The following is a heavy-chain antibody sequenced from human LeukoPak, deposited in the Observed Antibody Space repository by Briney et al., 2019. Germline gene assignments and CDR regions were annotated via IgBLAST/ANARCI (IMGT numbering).Heavy chain of an antibody. D-gene: IGHD3-22*01. Sequence: ASVKVSFKASGYTFTSYGISWVRQAPGQGLEWMGWISAYNGNTNYAQKLQGRVTMTTDTSTSTAYMELRSLRSDDTAVYYCARSAYYESSGYYYGYWGQGTLVTVSS. J-gene: IGHJ4*02. V-gene: IGHV1-18*01. CDR3: ARSAYYESSGYYYGY. CDR2: ISAYNGNT. CDR1: GYTFTSYG.